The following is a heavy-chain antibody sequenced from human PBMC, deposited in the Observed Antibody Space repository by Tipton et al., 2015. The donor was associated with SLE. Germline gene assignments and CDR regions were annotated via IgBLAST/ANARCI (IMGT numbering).Heavy chain of an antibody. CDR1: GGSISSGGYS. Sequence: TLSLTCAVYGGSISSGGYSWSWIRQPPGKGLEWIGYIYHSGSTYYNPSLKSRVTISVDRSKNQFSLKLSSVTAADTAVYYCAREAPYGSGVVDYWGQGTLVTVSS. J-gene: IGHJ4*02. D-gene: IGHD3-10*01. CDR2: IYHSGST. V-gene: IGHV4-30-2*01. CDR3: AREAPYGSGVVDY.